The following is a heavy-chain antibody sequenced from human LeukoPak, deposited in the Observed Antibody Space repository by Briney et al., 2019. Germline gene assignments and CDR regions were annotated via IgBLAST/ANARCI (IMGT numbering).Heavy chain of an antibody. Sequence: GRSLRLSCAASGFTFDDYAMHWVRQAPGKGLEWVSGISWNSGSIGYADSVKGRFTISRDNAKNSLYLQMNSLRAEDTALYYCAKGIYYDSSGYHPFDYWGQGTPVTVSS. D-gene: IGHD3-22*01. CDR3: AKGIYYDSSGYHPFDY. CDR1: GFTFDDYA. CDR2: ISWNSGSI. J-gene: IGHJ4*02. V-gene: IGHV3-9*01.